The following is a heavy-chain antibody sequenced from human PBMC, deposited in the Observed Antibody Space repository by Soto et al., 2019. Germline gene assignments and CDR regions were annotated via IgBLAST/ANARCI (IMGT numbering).Heavy chain of an antibody. CDR2: INSDGSST. V-gene: IGHV3-74*01. CDR1: GFTFSSYW. J-gene: IGHJ5*02. D-gene: IGHD5-18*01. Sequence: GGSLRLSCAASGFTFSSYWMHWVRQAPGKGLLWVSRINSDGSSTSYADSVKGRFTISRDNAKNTLYLQMNSLRAEDTAVYYCAKDSGDTALAWGQGTPVTVSS. CDR3: AKDSGDTALA.